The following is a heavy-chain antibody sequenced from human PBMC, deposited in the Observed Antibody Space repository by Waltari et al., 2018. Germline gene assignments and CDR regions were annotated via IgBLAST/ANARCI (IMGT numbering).Heavy chain of an antibody. CDR2: IYYSGST. Sequence: QVQLQESGPGLVKPSETLSLTCTVSGSSISRYYWSWLRQPPGKGLEWIGYIYYSGSTNYNPSLKSRVTISVDTSKNQFSLKLSSVTAADTAVYYCARGHSGSYFGAFDIWGQGTMVTVSS. V-gene: IGHV4-59*01. J-gene: IGHJ3*02. CDR3: ARGHSGSYFGAFDI. D-gene: IGHD1-26*01. CDR1: GSSISRYY.